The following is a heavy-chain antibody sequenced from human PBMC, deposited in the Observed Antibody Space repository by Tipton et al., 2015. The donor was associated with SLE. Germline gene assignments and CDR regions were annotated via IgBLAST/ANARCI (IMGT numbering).Heavy chain of an antibody. Sequence: TLSLTCTVSGGSVSSFYWSWIRRPPGKGLEWIGYISYSGSTNYAPSLKSRVTISVDTSKNQLSLNLNPVTAADTAVYYCARPDLIWGQGTQVTVSS. CDR1: GGSVSSFY. D-gene: IGHD1-14*01. V-gene: IGHV4-59*02. J-gene: IGHJ4*02. CDR3: ARPDLI. CDR2: ISYSGST.